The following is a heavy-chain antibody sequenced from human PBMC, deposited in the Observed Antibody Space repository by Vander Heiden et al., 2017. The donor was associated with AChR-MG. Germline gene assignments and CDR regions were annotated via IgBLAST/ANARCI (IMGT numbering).Heavy chain of an antibody. D-gene: IGHD2-15*01. Sequence: QITLKESGPTLVKPTQTLTLTCTLSGFSLTTPGVGVGWIRQPPGKALEWLALIYYNDDSRFSPPLKSRLYITKDTSKNQVVLTMTNMDPADTATYYCAHTLSGDTVTATFDYWSQGTLVTVSS. CDR1: GFSLTTPGVG. V-gene: IGHV2-5*01. J-gene: IGHJ4*02. CDR3: AHTLSGDTVTATFDY. CDR2: IYYNDDS.